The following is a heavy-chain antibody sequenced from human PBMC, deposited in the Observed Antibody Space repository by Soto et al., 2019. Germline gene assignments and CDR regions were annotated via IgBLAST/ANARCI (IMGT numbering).Heavy chain of an antibody. CDR3: ARGISGGRHFDY. J-gene: IGHJ4*02. CDR2: IYHSGST. Sequence: QVQLQESGPGLVKPSGTLSLTCAVSGGSISSSNWWSWVRQPPGKVLEWIGEIYHSGSTNYNPYLKGRVTISVDKSKTQLSLKLSSVTAADTAVYYCARGISGGRHFDYWGQGTLVTVSS. D-gene: IGHD2-15*01. CDR1: GGSISSSNW. V-gene: IGHV4-4*02.